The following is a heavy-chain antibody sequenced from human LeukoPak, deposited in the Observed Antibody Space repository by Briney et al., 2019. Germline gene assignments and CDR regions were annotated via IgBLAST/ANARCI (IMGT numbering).Heavy chain of an antibody. V-gene: IGHV4-61*02. J-gene: IGHJ4*02. Sequence: SETLSLTCTVSGGSISSGSYYWSRIRQPAGKGLEWIGRIYTSGSTNYNPSLKSRVTISVDTSKNQFSLKLSSVTAADTAVYYCARGQQLWPIHYFDYWGQGTLVTVSS. D-gene: IGHD5-18*01. CDR2: IYTSGST. CDR3: ARGQQLWPIHYFDY. CDR1: GGSISSGSYY.